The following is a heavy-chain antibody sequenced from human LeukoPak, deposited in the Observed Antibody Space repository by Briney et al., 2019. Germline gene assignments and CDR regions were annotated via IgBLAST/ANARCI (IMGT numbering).Heavy chain of an antibody. CDR2: INPNSGGT. CDR1: GYTFTDYY. V-gene: IGHV1-2*02. CDR3: ARDPTGTTPNWFDP. D-gene: IGHD1-7*01. Sequence: ASVKVSCKASGYTFTDYYMHWVRLAPGQGLEWMGWINPNSGGTNYAQKFQGRVTMTRDTSISTAYMELSRLRSDDTAVYYCARDPTGTTPNWFDPWGQGTLVTVSS. J-gene: IGHJ5*02.